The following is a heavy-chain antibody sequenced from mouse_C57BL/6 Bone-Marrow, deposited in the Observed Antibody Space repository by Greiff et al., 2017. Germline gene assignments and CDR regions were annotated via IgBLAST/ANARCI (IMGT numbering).Heavy chain of an antibody. J-gene: IGHJ3*01. CDR2: IWRGGST. CDR1: GFSLTSYG. D-gene: IGHD2-3*01. CDR3: AKKVYDGYYSWFAY. Sequence: VKLQQSRPGLVQPSQSLSITCTVSGFSLTSYGVHWVRQSPGKGLEWLGVIWRGGSTDYNAAFMSRLSITKDNSKSQVFFKMNSLQADDTAIYYCAKKVYDGYYSWFAYWGQGTLVTVSA. V-gene: IGHV2-5*01.